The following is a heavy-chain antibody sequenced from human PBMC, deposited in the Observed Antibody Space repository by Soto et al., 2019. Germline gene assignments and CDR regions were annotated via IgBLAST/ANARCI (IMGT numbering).Heavy chain of an antibody. V-gene: IGHV5-51*01. Sequence: GESLKISCKGSGYSFPTYWIAWVRQMPGKGLEWMGIIYPSDSDTRYSPSFQGQVTISADKSISTAYLQWSGLKASDTAMYYCARHPGYYGSGSYYADYWGQGTLVTVSS. CDR1: GYSFPTYW. D-gene: IGHD3-10*01. CDR2: IYPSDSDT. J-gene: IGHJ4*02. CDR3: ARHPGYYGSGSYYADY.